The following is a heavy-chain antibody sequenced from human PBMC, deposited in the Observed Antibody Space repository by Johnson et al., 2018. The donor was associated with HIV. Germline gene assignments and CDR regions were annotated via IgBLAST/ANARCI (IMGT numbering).Heavy chain of an antibody. Sequence: QMLLVESGGGVVQPGRSLRLSCAASGFTFSSYAMHWVRQAPGKGLDWVAVLSYDGSNKYYADSVKGRFTISRDNSKNTLYLQMNSLRAEDTAVYYCAKELGIPSGWYRGAFDIWGQVTMVTVSS. CDR1: GFTFSSYA. D-gene: IGHD6-19*01. J-gene: IGHJ3*02. CDR3: AKELGIPSGWYRGAFDI. CDR2: LSYDGSNK. V-gene: IGHV3-30*04.